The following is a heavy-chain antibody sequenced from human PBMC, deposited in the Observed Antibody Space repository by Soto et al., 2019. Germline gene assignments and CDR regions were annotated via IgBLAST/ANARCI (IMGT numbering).Heavy chain of an antibody. CDR1: GDSGSSNRAA. V-gene: IGHV6-1*01. Sequence: SQTRSVTCAVSGDSGSSNRAAWNWIRQSPSRGLEWLGRTYYRSKWYNDYAVSVKSRITINPDTSKNQFSLQLNSVTPEDTAVYYCARDGYNSFDYWGQGTLVTVSS. D-gene: IGHD5-12*01. CDR2: TYYRSKWYN. J-gene: IGHJ4*02. CDR3: ARDGYNSFDY.